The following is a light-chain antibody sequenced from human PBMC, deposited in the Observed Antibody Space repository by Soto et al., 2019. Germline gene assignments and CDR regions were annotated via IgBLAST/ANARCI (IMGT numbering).Light chain of an antibody. CDR1: QSLLHSNGYNY. J-gene: IGKJ2*01. V-gene: IGKV2-28*01. CDR2: LGS. CDR3: MQALQTSYT. Sequence: IVMTQSPLSLPVTPGEPASISCRSSQSLLHSNGYNYLDWYLQKTGQSPQLLIYLGSNRASGVPDRVSGSGAGTDFTLKIRKVEDGDFGVYYCMQALQTSYTFGQGNKLEIK.